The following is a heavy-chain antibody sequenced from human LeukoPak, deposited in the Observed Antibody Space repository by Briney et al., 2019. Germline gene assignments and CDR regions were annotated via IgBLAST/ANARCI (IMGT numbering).Heavy chain of an antibody. D-gene: IGHD4-17*01. CDR3: ARERLRSLRGYFDY. J-gene: IGHJ4*02. Sequence: GGSLRLSCAASGFTFSGYAMHWVRQAPGKGLEWVAVISYDGSNKYYADSVKGRFTISRDNSKNTLYLQMNSLRAEDTAVYNCARERLRSLRGYFDYWGQGTLVTVSS. CDR1: GFTFSGYA. V-gene: IGHV3-30-3*01. CDR2: ISYDGSNK.